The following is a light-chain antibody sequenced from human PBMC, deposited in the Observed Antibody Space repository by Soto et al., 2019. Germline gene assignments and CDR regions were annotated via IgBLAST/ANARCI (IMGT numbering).Light chain of an antibody. V-gene: IGKV3-20*01. Sequence: EIVLTQSPGTLSLSPGERATLSCRASQSVSSSYLAWYQQKPGQAPRLLIYGASSMATGIPDRFSGSGSGTDFTLTISRLEPEDFAVYYCQQYGSSPFGFGPGTKVDIK. CDR3: QQYGSSPFG. CDR2: GAS. CDR1: QSVSSSY. J-gene: IGKJ3*01.